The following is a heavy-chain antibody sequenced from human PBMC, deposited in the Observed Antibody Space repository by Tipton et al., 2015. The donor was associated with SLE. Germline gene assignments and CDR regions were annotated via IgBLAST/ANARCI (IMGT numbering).Heavy chain of an antibody. V-gene: IGHV3-30*04. CDR1: GFTFSTYA. D-gene: IGHD3-16*01. CDR3: ARDLGGLYGMDV. J-gene: IGHJ6*02. Sequence: SLRLSCAASGFTFSTYAMHWERQAPGKGLEWVAVISYDGSNKYYADSVKGRFTISRDNSKNTLYLQMNSLRAEDTAVYYCARDLGGLYGMDVWGQGPTVTFSS. CDR2: ISYDGSNK.